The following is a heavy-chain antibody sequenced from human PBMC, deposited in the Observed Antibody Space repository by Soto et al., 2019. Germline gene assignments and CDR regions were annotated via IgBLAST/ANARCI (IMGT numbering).Heavy chain of an antibody. CDR2: LIPLFGST. J-gene: IGHJ4*02. V-gene: IGHV1-69*12. CDR3: AGALYDSSTDEDY. D-gene: IGHD3-22*01. Sequence: QVQVVQSGAEVKKPGSSVKVSCKASGGTFSTYAVIWVQQAPGQGLEWMGGLIPLFGSTNYAQKFQGRVSITADESSSTAYMELRSLRFEDTAMYYCAGALYDSSTDEDYWGQGTLVTVTS. CDR1: GGTFSTYA.